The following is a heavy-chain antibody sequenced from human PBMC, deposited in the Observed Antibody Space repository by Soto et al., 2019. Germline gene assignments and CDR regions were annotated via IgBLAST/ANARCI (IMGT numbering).Heavy chain of an antibody. V-gene: IGHV4-61*01. J-gene: IGHJ6*02. CDR3: ARGEDAFFYYGLDV. CDR2: IYYTGST. CDR1: GGSVNTAPYH. Sequence: SETLSLTCTVSGGSVNTAPYHWSWIRQSPRNGLEWIGNIYYTGSTNYNPSFESRVAISLDTSNNQFSLRLTSLTAADTAVYYCARGEDAFFYYGLDVWGQGITVTVSS.